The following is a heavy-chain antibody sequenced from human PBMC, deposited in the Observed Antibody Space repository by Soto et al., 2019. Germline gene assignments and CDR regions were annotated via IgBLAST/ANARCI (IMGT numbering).Heavy chain of an antibody. V-gene: IGHV2-5*02. D-gene: IGHD3-3*01. Sequence: QITLKESGPTLVKPTQTLTLTCTFSGFSLTTSGVGVGWIRQPPGKALEWLAVIYWDDGKRYNPSLENRLSVTKDTSKTQVVLPMTNMDPVDSGTYYCARRLQGRDFSPAVNYWGQGALVTVSS. CDR2: IYWDDGK. CDR1: GFSLTTSGVG. J-gene: IGHJ4*02. CDR3: ARRLQGRDFSPAVNY.